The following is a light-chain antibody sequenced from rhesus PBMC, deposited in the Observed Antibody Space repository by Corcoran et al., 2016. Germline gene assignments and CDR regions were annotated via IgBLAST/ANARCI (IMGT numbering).Light chain of an antibody. J-gene: IGKJ1*01. CDR3: MQALQTPPT. Sequence: REPASISCRSSQSLLHTDGRTYLYWYLQKPGQPPRLLIYRVSNRFSGVPDRFSGSGSGTDFKMKISRVKAEDVGVYYCMQALQTPPTFGQGTKVEIK. V-gene: IGKV2-70*01. CDR2: RVS. CDR1: QSLLHTDGRTY.